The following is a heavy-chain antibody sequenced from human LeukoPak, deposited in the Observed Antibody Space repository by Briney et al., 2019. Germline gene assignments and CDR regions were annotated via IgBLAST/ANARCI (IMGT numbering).Heavy chain of an antibody. CDR2: INHSGST. CDR3: ARLGEMATILDY. V-gene: IGHV4-34*01. D-gene: IGHD5-24*01. CDR1: GGSFSGYY. J-gene: IGHJ4*02. Sequence: SETLSLTCAVYGGSFSGYYWSWIRQPPGKGLEWIGEINHSGSTNYNPSLKSRVTISVDTSKNQFSLKLSSVTAADTAVYYCARLGEMATILDYWGQGTLVTVSS.